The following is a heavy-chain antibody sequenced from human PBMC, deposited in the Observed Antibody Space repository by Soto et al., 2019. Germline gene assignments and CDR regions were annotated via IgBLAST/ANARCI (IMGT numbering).Heavy chain of an antibody. J-gene: IGHJ4*02. V-gene: IGHV1-3*05. CDR3: ARAVAVPADFDY. CDR2: INAGNGNT. CDR1: GYTFTSYA. D-gene: IGHD6-19*01. Sequence: QVQLVQPGAEEKKPGASVKVSCKASGYTFTSYAMHWVRQAPGQRLEWMGWINAGNGNTKYSQKFQGRVTITRGTSASTAYMELSSLRSEDTAVYYCARAVAVPADFDYWGQGTLVTVSS.